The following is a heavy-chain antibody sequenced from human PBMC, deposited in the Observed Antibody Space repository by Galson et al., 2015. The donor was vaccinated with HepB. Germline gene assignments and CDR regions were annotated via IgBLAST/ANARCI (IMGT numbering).Heavy chain of an antibody. D-gene: IGHD3-10*01. Sequence: SLRLSCAASGFTFSSYGMHWVRQAPGKGLEWVAVISYDGSNKYYADSVKGRFTISRDNSKNTLYLQMNSLRAEDTAVYYCAKDYPQGSGSYYIYLGGYFDYWGQGTLVTVSS. J-gene: IGHJ4*02. CDR3: AKDYPQGSGSYYIYLGGYFDY. V-gene: IGHV3-30*18. CDR2: ISYDGSNK. CDR1: GFTFSSYG.